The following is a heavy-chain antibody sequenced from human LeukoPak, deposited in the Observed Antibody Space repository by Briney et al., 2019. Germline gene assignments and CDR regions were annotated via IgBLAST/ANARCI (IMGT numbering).Heavy chain of an antibody. CDR2: INPNTGDT. V-gene: IGHV1-2*02. CDR3: ASYPRYVSTPPFDY. CDR1: GYTFTAYY. D-gene: IGHD2-15*01. Sequence: ASVKVSCKASGYTFTAYYMHWVRQAPGQGLEWMGWINPNTGDTNYAQKFQGRVTMTRDTTISTAYLELSRLTSDDTAVYYCASYPRYVSTPPFDYWGQGTPVTVSS. J-gene: IGHJ4*02.